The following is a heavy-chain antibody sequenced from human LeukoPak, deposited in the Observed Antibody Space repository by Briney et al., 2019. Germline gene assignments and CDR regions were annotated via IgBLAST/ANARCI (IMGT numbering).Heavy chain of an antibody. Sequence: PSETLSLTCTVSGGSISSYYWSWIRQPPEKGLEWIGYISYTGSTNYNPSLKSRVTISEDTSKNQFSLNLNSVTTADTAVYYCARLKKEQLGGYYYGMDVWGQGTTVTVSS. D-gene: IGHD6-13*01. J-gene: IGHJ6*02. CDR2: ISYTGST. CDR3: ARLKKEQLGGYYYGMDV. CDR1: GGSISSYY. V-gene: IGHV4-59*01.